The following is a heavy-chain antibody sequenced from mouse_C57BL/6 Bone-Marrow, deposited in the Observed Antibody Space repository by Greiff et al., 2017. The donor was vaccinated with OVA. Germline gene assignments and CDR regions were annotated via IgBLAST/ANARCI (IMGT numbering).Heavy chain of an antibody. CDR2: ISSGGSYT. Sequence: EVHLVESGGDLVKPGGSLKLSCAASGFTFSSYGMSWVRQTPDKRLEWVATISSGGSYTYYPDSVKGRFTISRDNAKNTLYLQMSSLKSEDTAMYYCARRVSGAMDYWGQGTSVTVSS. CDR3: ARRVSGAMDY. V-gene: IGHV5-6*01. D-gene: IGHD1-3*01. J-gene: IGHJ4*01. CDR1: GFTFSSYG.